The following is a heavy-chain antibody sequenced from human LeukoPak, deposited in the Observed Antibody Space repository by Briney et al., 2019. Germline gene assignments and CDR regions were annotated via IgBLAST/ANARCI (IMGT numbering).Heavy chain of an antibody. CDR2: ISSSGSTI. Sequence: PGGSLRLSCAASGFTFSDYYMSWIRQAPGKGLEWVSYISSSGSTIYYADSVKGRFTISRDNAKNSLYLQMNGLRAEDTAVYYCARCGFAYQRQSTWFDPWGQGTLVTASS. V-gene: IGHV3-11*01. CDR1: GFTFSDYY. J-gene: IGHJ5*02. D-gene: IGHD2-2*01. CDR3: ARCGFAYQRQSTWFDP.